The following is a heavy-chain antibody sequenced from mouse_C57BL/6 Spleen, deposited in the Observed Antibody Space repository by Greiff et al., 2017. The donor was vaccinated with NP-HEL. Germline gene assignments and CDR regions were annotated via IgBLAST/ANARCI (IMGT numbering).Heavy chain of an antibody. J-gene: IGHJ2*01. CDR1: GYTFTSYW. CDR2: IYPGSGST. Sequence: QVQLQQPGAELVKPGASVKMSCKASGYTFTSYWITWVKQRPGQGLEWIGDIYPGSGSTNYNEKFKSKATLTVDTSSSTAYMQLSSLTSEDSAVYYCARIGLGLSYGKPFDYWGQGTTLTVSS. CDR3: ARIGLGLSYGKPFDY. D-gene: IGHD1-1*01. V-gene: IGHV1-55*01.